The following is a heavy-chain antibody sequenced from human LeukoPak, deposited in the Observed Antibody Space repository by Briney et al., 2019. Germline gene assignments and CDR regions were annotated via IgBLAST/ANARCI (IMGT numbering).Heavy chain of an antibody. CDR1: GFTFSSYW. CDR2: IKEDGSEK. J-gene: IGHJ2*01. D-gene: IGHD6-19*01. Sequence: PGGSLRLSCAVSGFTFSSYWMSWVRQAPGKGLEWVANIKEDGSEKYYVDSVKGRFTIPRDNAKNTLYLQMNSLRAEDTAVYYCARAGQWLNIYWYFDLWGRGTLVTVSS. CDR3: ARAGQWLNIYWYFDL. V-gene: IGHV3-7*01.